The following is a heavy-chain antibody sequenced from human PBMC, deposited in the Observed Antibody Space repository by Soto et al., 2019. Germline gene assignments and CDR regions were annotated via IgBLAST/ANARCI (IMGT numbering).Heavy chain of an antibody. D-gene: IGHD3-3*01. CDR3: ARVIWSGHLTSDL. Sequence: EVQVVESGGGLVQPGGSLRLSCAASGFTFSSNSMNWVRQAPGKGLEWISYISSSSSTIYADSVKGRFTISRDNAKNSLYLQMNSLRDVDTGVYYCARVIWSGHLTSDLWGQGTLVTVSS. CDR1: GFTFSSNS. J-gene: IGHJ5*02. V-gene: IGHV3-48*02. CDR2: ISSSSSTI.